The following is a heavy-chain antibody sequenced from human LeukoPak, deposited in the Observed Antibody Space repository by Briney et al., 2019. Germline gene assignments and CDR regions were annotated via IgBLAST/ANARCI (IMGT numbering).Heavy chain of an antibody. V-gene: IGHV3-23*01. CDR2: ISGSGGTT. D-gene: IGHD1-1*01. CDR3: ARDGGTNWHEPTWFDF. CDR1: GFTFSSYA. J-gene: IGHJ4*02. Sequence: GGSLRLSCAASGFTFSSYAMNWVRQAPGKGLEWVSAISGSGGTTYYADSVKGRFTISRDNAKKSLYLQMNSLRVEDTAMYYCARDGGTNWHEPTWFDFWGQGTQVTVSA.